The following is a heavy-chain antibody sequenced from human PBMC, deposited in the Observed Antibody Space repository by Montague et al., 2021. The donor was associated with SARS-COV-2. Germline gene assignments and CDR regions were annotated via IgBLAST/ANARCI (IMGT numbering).Heavy chain of an antibody. J-gene: IGHJ6*02. CDR2: IYYDGST. V-gene: IGHV4-59*08. CDR3: ARRSTNYYYGLDV. CDR1: GGSISSYH. Sequence: SETLSLTCSISGGSISSYHWNWIRQPPGKGLEWIGNIYYDGSTNYNPSFKSRVTISIDTSKNQFSLNLRSVAAADTAVYYCARRSTNYYYGLDVWGRGTTVSFSS. D-gene: IGHD2-8*01.